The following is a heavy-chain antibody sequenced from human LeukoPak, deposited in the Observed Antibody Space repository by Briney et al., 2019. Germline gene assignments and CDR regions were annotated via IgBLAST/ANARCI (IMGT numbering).Heavy chain of an antibody. CDR3: AREKVLKGDGYNYFRGAIADY. D-gene: IGHD5-24*01. V-gene: IGHV3-7*01. J-gene: IGHJ4*02. CDR2: IKQDGSEK. CDR1: GFTFSSYA. Sequence: PGGSLRLSCAASGFTFSSYAMSWVRQAPGKGLEWVANIKQDGSEKYYVDSVKGRFTISRDNAKNSLYLQMNSLRAEDTAVYYCAREKVLKGDGYNYFRGAIADYWGQGTLVTVSS.